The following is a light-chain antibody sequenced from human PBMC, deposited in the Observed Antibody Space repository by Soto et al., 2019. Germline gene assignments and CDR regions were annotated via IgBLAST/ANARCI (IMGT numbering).Light chain of an antibody. J-gene: IGKJ1*01. CDR3: QQRSNWPWTT. Sequence: EIVLTQSPATLSLSPGESATLSCMASESVSIYISWYQQKPAQAPRLLIYDASNRATGIPTRFSCSGSGTDFSLTISSLEPEDFAVYYCQQRSNWPWTTFGQGTRVELK. CDR2: DAS. CDR1: ESVSIY. V-gene: IGKV3-11*01.